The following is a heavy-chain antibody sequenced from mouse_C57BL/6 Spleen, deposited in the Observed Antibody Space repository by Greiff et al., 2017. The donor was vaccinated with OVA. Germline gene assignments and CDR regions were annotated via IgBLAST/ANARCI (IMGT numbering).Heavy chain of an antibody. Sequence: QVTLKECGPGILQSSQTLSLTCSFSGFSLSTSGMGVSWIRQPSGKGLEWLAHIYWDDDKRYNPSLKRRLTISKDTSRNQVFLKITSVDTADTATYYCARDSNYGAMDYWGQGTSVTVSS. V-gene: IGHV8-12*01. J-gene: IGHJ4*01. D-gene: IGHD2-5*01. CDR2: IYWDDDK. CDR3: ARDSNYGAMDY. CDR1: GFSLSTSGMG.